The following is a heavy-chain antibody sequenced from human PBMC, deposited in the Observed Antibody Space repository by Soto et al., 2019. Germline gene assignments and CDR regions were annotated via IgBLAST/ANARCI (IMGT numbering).Heavy chain of an antibody. CDR1: GFTFTRYS. J-gene: IGHJ4*02. CDR3: ARESEDLTSNFDY. Sequence: GGSLRLSCAASGFTFTRYSMNWVRQAPGKGLEWVSSISSTTNYIYYADSMKGRFTVSRDSAKNSVYLEMNSLSAEDTAVYYCARESEDLTSNFDYWGQGTLVTVSS. V-gene: IGHV3-21*01. CDR2: ISSTTNYI.